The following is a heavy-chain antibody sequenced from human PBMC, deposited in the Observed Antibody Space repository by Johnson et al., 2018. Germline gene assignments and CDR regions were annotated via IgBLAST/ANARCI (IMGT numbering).Heavy chain of an antibody. V-gene: IGHV3-7*01. J-gene: IGHJ6*03. CDR2: INQDGSEK. CDR3: ARDRVVEIGTPYGPYYYYYMDV. Sequence: EVQLVESGGGLVQPGGSLRLSCAASGIIFNRYRMAWVRQAPGKGLEWVANINQDGSEKDYVDSVTGRLTISRDNAQNSLYLQMNSLRAEDTAVYYCARDRVVEIGTPYGPYYYYYMDVWGKGTTVTVSS. CDR1: GIIFNRYR. D-gene: IGHD5-24*01.